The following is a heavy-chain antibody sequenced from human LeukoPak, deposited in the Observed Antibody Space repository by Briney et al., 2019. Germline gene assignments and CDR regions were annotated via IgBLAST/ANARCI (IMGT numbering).Heavy chain of an antibody. J-gene: IGHJ4*02. CDR1: GYTLTELS. Sequence: ASVKVSCKVSGYTLTELSMHWVRQAPGKGLEWMGGFDPEDGETIYAQKFQGRVTMTEDTSTDTAYMELSSLRSDDTAVYYCARVPGVAVAEDYWGQGTLVTVSS. V-gene: IGHV1-24*01. CDR2: FDPEDGET. D-gene: IGHD6-19*01. CDR3: ARVPGVAVAEDY.